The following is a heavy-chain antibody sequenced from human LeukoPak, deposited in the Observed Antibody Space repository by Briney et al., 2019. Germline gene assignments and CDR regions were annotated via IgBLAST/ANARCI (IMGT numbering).Heavy chain of an antibody. CDR1: GYTFTSYG. V-gene: IGHV1-18*01. CDR3: ARDLEYYYDSSGYGSAFDI. D-gene: IGHD3-22*01. J-gene: IGHJ3*02. CDR2: ISAYNGNT. Sequence: ASVKVSCKASGYTFTSYGISWVRQAPGQGLEWMGWISAYNGNTNYAQKLQGRVTMTTDTSTSTAYMELRSLRSDDTAVYYCARDLEYYYDSSGYGSAFDIWGQGTMVTVSS.